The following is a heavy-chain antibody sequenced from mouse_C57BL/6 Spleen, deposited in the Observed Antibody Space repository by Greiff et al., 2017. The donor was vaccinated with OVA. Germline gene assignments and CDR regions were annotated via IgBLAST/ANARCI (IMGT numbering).Heavy chain of an antibody. V-gene: IGHV3-6*01. CDR1: GYSITSGYY. CDR3: ARQPGGYYSYYFDY. D-gene: IGHD2-3*01. Sequence: ESGPGLVKPSQSLSLTCSVTGYSITSGYYWNWIRQFPGNKLEWMGYISYDGSNNYNPSLKNRISITRDTSKNQFFLKLNSVTTEDTATYYCARQPGGYYSYYFDYWGQGTTLTVSS. CDR2: ISYDGSN. J-gene: IGHJ2*01.